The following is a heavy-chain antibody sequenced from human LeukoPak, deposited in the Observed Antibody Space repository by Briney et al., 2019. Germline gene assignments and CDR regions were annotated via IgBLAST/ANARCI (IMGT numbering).Heavy chain of an antibody. V-gene: IGHV3-23*01. CDR3: AKYATWSGYSGDAFDI. Sequence: PGGSLRLSCAASGFTFSSYAMSWVRQAPGKGLEWVSVISGGGDSTYYADSVKGRFTISRDNSKNTLYLQMNSLRAEDTAVYYCAKYATWSGYSGDAFDIWGQGTMVTVSS. CDR2: ISGGGDST. CDR1: GFTFSSYA. D-gene: IGHD3-3*01. J-gene: IGHJ3*02.